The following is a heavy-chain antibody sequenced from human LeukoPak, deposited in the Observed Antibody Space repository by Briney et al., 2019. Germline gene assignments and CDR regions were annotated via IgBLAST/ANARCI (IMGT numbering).Heavy chain of an antibody. CDR3: ARNVRYYDFWSGYYPSGMDV. J-gene: IGHJ6*02. V-gene: IGHV4-59*01. Sequence: SETLSLTCTVSGGSISSYYRSWIRQPPGKGLEWIGYIYYSGSTNYNPSLKSRVTISVDTSKNQFSLKLSSVTAADTAVYYCARNVRYYDFWSGYYPSGMDVWGQGTTVTVSS. D-gene: IGHD3-3*01. CDR1: GGSISSYY. CDR2: IYYSGST.